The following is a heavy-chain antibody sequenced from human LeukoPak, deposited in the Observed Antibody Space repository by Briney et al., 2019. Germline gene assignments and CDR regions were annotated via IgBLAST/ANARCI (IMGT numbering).Heavy chain of an antibody. CDR3: ARDGSVDTAMVTRYYYGMDV. J-gene: IGHJ6*02. CDR1: GHTFTSYY. CDR2: INPSGGST. Sequence: GASVKVSCKASGHTFTSYYMHWVRQAPGQGLEWMGIINPSGGSTSYAQKFQGRVTMTRDTSTSTVYMELSSLRSEDTAVYYCARDGSVDTAMVTRYYYGMDVWGQGTTVTVSS. V-gene: IGHV1-46*01. D-gene: IGHD5-18*01.